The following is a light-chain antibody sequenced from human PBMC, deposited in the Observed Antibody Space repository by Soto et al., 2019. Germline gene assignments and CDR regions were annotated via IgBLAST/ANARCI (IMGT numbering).Light chain of an antibody. CDR1: QAINNY. V-gene: IGKV1-9*01. CDR2: FAS. Sequence: DIQLTQSPSFLSASVGDRVTIACRASQAINNYLAWYQQKPGKAPKLLIYFASTLQSGVPSRFSGSASGTEFTLTIDSLQPDDFASYYCQQLNSYPVTFGPGTKVDIK. J-gene: IGKJ3*01. CDR3: QQLNSYPVT.